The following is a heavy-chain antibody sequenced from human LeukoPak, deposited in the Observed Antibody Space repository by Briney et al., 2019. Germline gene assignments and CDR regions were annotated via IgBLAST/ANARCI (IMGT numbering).Heavy chain of an antibody. Sequence: PGGSLRLSCAASGFTFSNYWMHWVRQAPGKGLVWVSRINSDGRSRSYADSVKGRFTISRDSAKNTLYLQMNSLRAEDTAVYYCARDSDSCTGGSCSFDYWGQGTLVTVSS. CDR2: INSDGRSR. D-gene: IGHD2-8*02. CDR3: ARDSDSCTGGSCSFDY. CDR1: GFTFSNYW. V-gene: IGHV3-74*01. J-gene: IGHJ4*02.